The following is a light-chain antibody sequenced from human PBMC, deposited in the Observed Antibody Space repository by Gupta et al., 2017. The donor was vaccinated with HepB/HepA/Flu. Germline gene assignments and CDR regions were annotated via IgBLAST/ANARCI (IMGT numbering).Light chain of an antibody. Sequence: EIVMTQSPATLSLSPGERATLSCRASQSVSSSYLSWYQQKPGQAPRLLIYGASTRATGIRARFSGSAYATDFTLTISSLQPEDFAIYYCQQEYNVPLPRRFGQGTKVEIK. J-gene: IGKJ1*01. CDR3: QQEYNVPLPRR. V-gene: IGKV3/OR2-268*02. CDR1: QSVSSSY. CDR2: GAS.